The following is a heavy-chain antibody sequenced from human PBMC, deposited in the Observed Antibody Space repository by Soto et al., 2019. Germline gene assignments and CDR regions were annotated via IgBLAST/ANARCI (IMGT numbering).Heavy chain of an antibody. J-gene: IGHJ4*02. V-gene: IGHV3-30-3*01. D-gene: IGHD2-21*02. CDR3: ARPSVVVTAGPIDY. CDR1: GFTFSSYA. Sequence: QVQLVESGGGVVQPGRSLRLSCAASGFTFSSYAMHWVRQAPGKGLEWVAVISYDGSNKYYADSVKGRFTISRDNSKNTLYLQMNSLRAEDTAVYYCARPSVVVTAGPIDYWGQGTLVTVSS. CDR2: ISYDGSNK.